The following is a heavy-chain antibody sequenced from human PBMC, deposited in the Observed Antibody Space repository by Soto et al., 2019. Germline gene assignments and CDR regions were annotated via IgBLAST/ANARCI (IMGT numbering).Heavy chain of an antibody. D-gene: IGHD2-2*01. CDR3: ARGGYCSSTSCYFDY. J-gene: IGHJ4*02. Sequence: QVQLVQSGAEVTKPGSSVKVSCKASGGTFSSYAISWVRQAPGQGLEWMGGIIPIFGTANYAQKFQGRVTITADESTSTDYMELSSLRSEDTAVYYCARGGYCSSTSCYFDYWGQGTLVTVSS. CDR1: GGTFSSYA. CDR2: IIPIFGTA. V-gene: IGHV1-69*01.